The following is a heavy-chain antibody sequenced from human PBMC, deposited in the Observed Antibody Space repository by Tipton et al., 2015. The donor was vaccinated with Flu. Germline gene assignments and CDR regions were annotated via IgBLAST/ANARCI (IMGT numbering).Heavy chain of an antibody. CDR2: IHRSGST. CDR1: GGSISSGSYS. V-gene: IGHV4-30-2*01. D-gene: IGHD3-3*01. Sequence: TLSLTCTVSGGSISSGSYSWSWIRQPPEMGLEWIGNIHRSGSTYYNPSLKSRVTMSVDRAKNQFSLRLSSVTAADTAVYYCARDEVTIFGAYGMDVWGQGTTVTVSS. J-gene: IGHJ6*02. CDR3: ARDEVTIFGAYGMDV.